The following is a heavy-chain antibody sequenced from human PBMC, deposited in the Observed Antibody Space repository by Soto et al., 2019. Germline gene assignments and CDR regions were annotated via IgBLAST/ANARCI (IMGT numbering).Heavy chain of an antibody. Sequence: EGQLVESGGRLVEPGGSLRLSCAASGFNFNVAWMNWVRQAPGKGLEWLGRIKSKGGGETTEYVAFVQGRFTISRADSKNTLYLQMNSLKSEDTAVYYCTKVLALPPNDAFDIWGQGTMVTVSS. CDR3: TKVLALPPNDAFDI. J-gene: IGHJ3*02. CDR1: GFNFNVAW. V-gene: IGHV3-15*01. D-gene: IGHD3-3*02. CDR2: IKSKGGGETT.